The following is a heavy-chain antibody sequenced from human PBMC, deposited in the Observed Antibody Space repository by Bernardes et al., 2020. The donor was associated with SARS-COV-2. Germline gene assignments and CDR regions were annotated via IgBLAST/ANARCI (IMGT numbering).Heavy chain of an antibody. D-gene: IGHD4-17*01. CDR1: GFTFNIYT. CDR3: ATEDGEWLES. CDR2: IWHDGSRE. Sequence: GGSLRLSCAASGFTFNIYTMHWVRQAPGKGLEWVAVIWHDGSREYYVDSVKGRFAISRDNSNNTLYLQMNNLRVEDTALYRCATEDGEWLESWGQGTLVTVSS. V-gene: IGHV3-33*08. J-gene: IGHJ5*01.